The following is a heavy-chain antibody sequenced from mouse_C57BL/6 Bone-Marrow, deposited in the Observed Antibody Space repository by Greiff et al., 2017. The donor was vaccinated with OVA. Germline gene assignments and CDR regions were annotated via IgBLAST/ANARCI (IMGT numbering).Heavy chain of an antibody. J-gene: IGHJ1*03. CDR1: GYTFTSYG. CDR3: ARGITTVVARYFDV. Sequence: VQLQESGAELARPGASVKLSCKASGYTFTSYGISWVKQRTGQGLEWIGEIYPRSGNTYYNEKFKGKATLTADKSSSTAYMELRSLTSEDSAVYFCARGITTVVARYFDVWGTGTTVTVSS. CDR2: IYPRSGNT. D-gene: IGHD1-1*01. V-gene: IGHV1-81*01.